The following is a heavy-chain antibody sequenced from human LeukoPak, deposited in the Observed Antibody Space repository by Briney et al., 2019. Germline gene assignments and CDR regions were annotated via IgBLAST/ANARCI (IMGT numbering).Heavy chain of an antibody. CDR1: SGSISAYS. D-gene: IGHD3-16*01. Sequence: PSETLSLTCTVSSGSISAYSWSWIRQPAGKGLEWTGRIYTSGSTNYNPSLKSRVTMSADRSKNQFSLKLSSVTAADTAVYYCVRWGGTAFDYWGQGTLVTASS. V-gene: IGHV4-4*07. CDR2: IYTSGST. CDR3: VRWGGTAFDY. J-gene: IGHJ4*02.